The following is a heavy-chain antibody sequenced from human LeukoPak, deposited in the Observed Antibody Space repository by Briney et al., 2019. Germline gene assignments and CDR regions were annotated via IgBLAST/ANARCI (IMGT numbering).Heavy chain of an antibody. CDR1: GGSISSYY. D-gene: IGHD3-10*01. CDR2: IYYSGST. CDR3: ARYLWFGELYNWFDP. V-gene: IGHV4-59*08. Sequence: SETLSLTCTVSGGSISSYYWSWIRQPPGKGLEWIGYIYYSGSTNYNPSLKGRVTISVDTSKNQFSLKLSSVTAADTAVYYCARYLWFGELYNWFDPWGQGTLVTVSS. J-gene: IGHJ5*02.